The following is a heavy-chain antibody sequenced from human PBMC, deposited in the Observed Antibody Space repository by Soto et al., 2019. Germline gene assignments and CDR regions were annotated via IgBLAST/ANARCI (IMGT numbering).Heavy chain of an antibody. CDR3: ARQRYNWNYYFDY. CDR2: IYPGDSDT. J-gene: IGHJ4*02. D-gene: IGHD1-7*01. Sequence: PGESLKISCQGSGYRFTSYLIGWVRQMPGKGLEWMGIIYPGDSDTRYSPSFQGQVTISADKSISTAYLQWSSLKASDTAMYYCARQRYNWNYYFDYWGQGTLVTVSS. CDR1: GYRFTSYL. V-gene: IGHV5-51*01.